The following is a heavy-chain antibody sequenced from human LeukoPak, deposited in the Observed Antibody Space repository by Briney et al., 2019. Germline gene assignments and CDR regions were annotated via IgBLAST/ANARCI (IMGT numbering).Heavy chain of an antibody. CDR2: IYTSGST. D-gene: IGHD3-3*01. CDR3: ARDRKRITIFGVVQTPYNWFDP. CDR1: GGSISSGDYY. Sequence: PSETLSLTCTVSGGSISSGDYYWSWIRQPAGKGLEWIGRIYTSGSTNYNPSLKSRVTMSVDTSKNQFSLKLSSVTAADTAVYYCARDRKRITIFGVVQTPYNWFDPWGQGTLVTVSS. J-gene: IGHJ5*02. V-gene: IGHV4-61*02.